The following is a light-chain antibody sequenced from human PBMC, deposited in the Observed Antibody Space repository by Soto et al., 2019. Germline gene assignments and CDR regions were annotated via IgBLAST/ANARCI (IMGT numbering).Light chain of an antibody. CDR3: HQRYNWPRVT. Sequence: VVLTQSPSTLSLSPGERVTLSCRASQSVSNSLAWYQQKAGQPPRLLIYGVSNRATGIPARFSGSGSGTDFTLTITSLEPEDFAVYFCHQRYNWPRVTFGQGTRLE. CDR1: QSVSNS. J-gene: IGKJ5*01. V-gene: IGKV3-11*01. CDR2: GVS.